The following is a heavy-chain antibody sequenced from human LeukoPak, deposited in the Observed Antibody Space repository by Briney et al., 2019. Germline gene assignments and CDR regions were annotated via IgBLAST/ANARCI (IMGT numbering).Heavy chain of an antibody. CDR2: LSPRDGET. V-gene: IGHV1-24*01. CDR1: GSTLTTIS. D-gene: IGHD3-10*01. CDR3: ATGAMVYDF. Sequence: ASVTVSCTVSGSTLTTISIDWVRQAPGKGLEWMGSLSPRDGETSHAQKFKGRVNMTADTATDIAYMEMSSLESGDTAVYYCATGAMVYDFWGQGTLVTVSS. J-gene: IGHJ4*02.